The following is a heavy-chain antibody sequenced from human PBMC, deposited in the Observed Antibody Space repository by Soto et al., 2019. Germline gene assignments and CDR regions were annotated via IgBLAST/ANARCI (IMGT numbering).Heavy chain of an antibody. D-gene: IGHD4-4*01. CDR3: GRHSRAVSYYGMDV. V-gene: IGHV4-30-4*02. CDR2: IYYSGST. J-gene: IGHJ6*02. Sequence: SYSLSLTCTVSGDSISSAAYYWTWKRQHPGKGLEWIGYIYYSGSTYYNPSLKSRVSISLGTSKNQFSLRLSSVTAADTAVYYCGRHSRAVSYYGMDVWGQGTTVTVSS. CDR1: GDSISSAAYY.